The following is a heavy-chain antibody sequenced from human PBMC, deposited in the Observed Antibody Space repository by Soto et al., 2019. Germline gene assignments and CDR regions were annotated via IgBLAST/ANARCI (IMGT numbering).Heavy chain of an antibody. CDR1: GGSISSYY. J-gene: IGHJ3*02. Sequence: SETLSLTCTVSGGSISSYYWSWIRQPPGKGLEWIGYIYYSGSTNYNPSLKSRVTISVDTSKNQFSLKLSSVTAADTAVYYCARHGYSSSWVRSDAFDIWGQGTMVTVSS. CDR3: ARHGYSSSWVRSDAFDI. D-gene: IGHD6-13*01. V-gene: IGHV4-59*08. CDR2: IYYSGST.